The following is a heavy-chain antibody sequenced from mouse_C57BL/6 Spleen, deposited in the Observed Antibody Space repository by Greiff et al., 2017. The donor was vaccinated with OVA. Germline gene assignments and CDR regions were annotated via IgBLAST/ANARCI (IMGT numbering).Heavy chain of an antibody. CDR3: ARTRDGSSLYYFDY. V-gene: IGHV2-2*01. D-gene: IGHD1-1*01. CDR1: GFSLTSYG. Sequence: VQGVESGPGLVQPSQSLSITCTVSGFSLTSYGVHWVRQSPGKGLEWLGVIWSGGSTDYNAAFISRLSISKDNSKSQVFFKMNSLQADDTAIYYCARTRDGSSLYYFDYWGQGTTLTVSS. CDR2: IWSGGST. J-gene: IGHJ2*01.